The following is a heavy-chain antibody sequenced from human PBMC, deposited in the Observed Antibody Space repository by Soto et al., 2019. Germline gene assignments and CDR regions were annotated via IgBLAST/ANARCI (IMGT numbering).Heavy chain of an antibody. CDR1: GDSVSSNSAA. D-gene: IGHD3-10*01. V-gene: IGHV6-1*01. J-gene: IGHJ6*02. CDR3: ARDLSGDYYGSGSPGNYYYYGMDF. Sequence: SQTLSLTCAISGDSVSSNSAAWNWIRQSPSRGLEWLGRTYYRSKWYNDYAVSVKSRITINPDTSKNQFSLQLNSVTPEDTAVYYCARDLSGDYYGSGSPGNYYYYGMDFWGQGTTVTVSS. CDR2: TYYRSKWYN.